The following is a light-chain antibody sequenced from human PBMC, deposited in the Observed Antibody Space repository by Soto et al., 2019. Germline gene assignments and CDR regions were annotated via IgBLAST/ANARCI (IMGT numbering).Light chain of an antibody. CDR2: DAA. Sequence: IVLTHAPCTLSLSPRHRPTLSCRSSQSVSSSYLAWYQQQPGQAPTLLLYDAASRATGGPDRFSGSGSGTDFTLPISKLEPEDYVVYYCQQYGNSHRINFGQGTRLEIK. J-gene: IGKJ5*01. CDR3: QQYGNSHRIN. CDR1: QSVSSSY. V-gene: IGKV3-20*01.